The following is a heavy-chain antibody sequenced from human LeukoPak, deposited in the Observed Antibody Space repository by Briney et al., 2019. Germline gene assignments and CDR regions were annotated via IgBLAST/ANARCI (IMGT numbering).Heavy chain of an antibody. D-gene: IGHD3-10*01. V-gene: IGHV3-33*01. CDR3: ARGYGSGAPSRGMDV. CDR1: GFXFSIYG. J-gene: IGHJ6*02. CDR2: IWYDGSNE. Sequence: PGRSLRLSCAASGFXFSIYGMHWVRQAPGKGLEWLAVIWYDGSNEYYADSVKGRFTISRDDSKNTLHLQMNSLRPEDTALYYCARGYGSGAPSRGMDVWGQGTTVTVSS.